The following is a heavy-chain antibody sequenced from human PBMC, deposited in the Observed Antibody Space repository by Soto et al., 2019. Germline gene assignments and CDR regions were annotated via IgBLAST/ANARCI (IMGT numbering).Heavy chain of an antibody. V-gene: IGHV4-30-4*01. CDR2: IYYSGST. D-gene: IGHD3-10*01. CDR3: ARWWFGEFFDY. CDR1: GCSLTSYF. J-gene: IGHJ4*02. Sequence: SETLSLTCTVSGCSLTSYFWSLIRQPPGKGLEWIGYIYYSGSTYYNPSLKSRVTISVDTSKNQFSLKLSSVTAADTAVYYCARWWFGEFFDYWGQGTLVTVSS.